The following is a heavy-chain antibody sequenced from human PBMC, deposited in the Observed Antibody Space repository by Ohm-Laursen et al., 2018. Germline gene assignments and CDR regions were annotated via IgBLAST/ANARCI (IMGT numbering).Heavy chain of an antibody. J-gene: IGHJ1*01. CDR1: GFTFSDYY. D-gene: IGHD3-22*01. Sequence: LSLTCAASGFTFSDYYMSWIRQAPGKGLEWVSYISSSGSTIYYADSVKGRFTISRDNAKNSLYLQMNSLRAEDTAVYYCARDTYYYDSPVQHWGQGTLVTVSS. CDR2: ISSSGSTI. CDR3: ARDTYYYDSPVQH. V-gene: IGHV3-11*01.